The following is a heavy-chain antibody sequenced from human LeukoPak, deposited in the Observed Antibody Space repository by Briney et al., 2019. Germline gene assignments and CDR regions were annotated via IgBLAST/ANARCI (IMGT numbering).Heavy chain of an antibody. V-gene: IGHV3-7*01. CDR1: GFTFSSYW. CDR2: IKQDGSEK. D-gene: IGHD2-2*01. Sequence: SGGSLRLSCAASGFTFSSYWMSWVRQAPGKGLEWVANIKQDGSEKYYVDSVKGRFTISRDNAKSSLYLQMNSLRAEDTAVYYCARDDCSSISCYHNWFDPWGQGTLVTVSS. J-gene: IGHJ5*02. CDR3: ARDDCSSISCYHNWFDP.